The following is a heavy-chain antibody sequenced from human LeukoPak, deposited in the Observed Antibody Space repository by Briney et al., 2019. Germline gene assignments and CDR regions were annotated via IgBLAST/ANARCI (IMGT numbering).Heavy chain of an antibody. V-gene: IGHV4-59*01. CDR3: ARAEKAVTGALDS. CDR2: MYNRGST. J-gene: IGHJ4*02. Sequence: SETLSLTCTVSGDSISNYYWSWIRQSPGKELEWIGYMYNRGSTIYNPSLKSRVTISTDTSKNQFSLRLTSVTAADTAVYYCARAEKAVTGALDSWGQGTLITVSS. CDR1: GDSISNYY. D-gene: IGHD6-19*01.